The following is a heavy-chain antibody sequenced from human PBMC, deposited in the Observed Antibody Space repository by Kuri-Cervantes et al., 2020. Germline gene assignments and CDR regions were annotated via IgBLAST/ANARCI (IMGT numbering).Heavy chain of an antibody. D-gene: IGHD6-13*01. J-gene: IGHJ6*03. Sequence: GESLKISCAASGFTFSSYAMSWVRQAPGKGLEWVSAISGSGGSTYYADSVKGRFTISRDNSKNTLYLQMNSLKTEDTAVYYCTTEWLAAAGIMGYYYYYMDVRGKGTTVTVSS. V-gene: IGHV3-23*01. CDR1: GFTFSSYA. CDR2: ISGSGGST. CDR3: TTEWLAAAGIMGYYYYYMDV.